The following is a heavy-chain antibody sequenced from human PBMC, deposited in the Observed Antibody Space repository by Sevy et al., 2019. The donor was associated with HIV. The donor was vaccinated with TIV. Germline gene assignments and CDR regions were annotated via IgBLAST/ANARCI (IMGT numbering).Heavy chain of an antibody. CDR3: ARDRPGSFGFDP. Sequence: ASVKVSCKTFGYTFTDYFIHWVRQAPGQGLEWMGWIKPNSGGTNSALKFRGRVTMTRETAMNTAYMELNRLTSDDTAIYFCARDRPGSFGFDPWGQGTLVTVSS. V-gene: IGHV1-2*02. CDR1: GYTFTDYF. CDR2: IKPNSGGT. D-gene: IGHD1-26*01. J-gene: IGHJ5*02.